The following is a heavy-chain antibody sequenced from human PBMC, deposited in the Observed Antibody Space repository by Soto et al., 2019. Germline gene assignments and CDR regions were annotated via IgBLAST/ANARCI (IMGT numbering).Heavy chain of an antibody. CDR1: GYTFTGYY. D-gene: IGHD2-2*01. Sequence: QVQLVQSGAEVKKPGASVKVSCKASGYTFTGYYMHWVRQAPGQGLEWMGWINPNSGGTNYAQKFQGWVTMTRDTAISTAYMELSRLRSDDTAVYYCARGGIVLVPAVYYYGMDVWGQGTTVTVSS. J-gene: IGHJ6*02. CDR3: ARGGIVLVPAVYYYGMDV. V-gene: IGHV1-2*04. CDR2: INPNSGGT.